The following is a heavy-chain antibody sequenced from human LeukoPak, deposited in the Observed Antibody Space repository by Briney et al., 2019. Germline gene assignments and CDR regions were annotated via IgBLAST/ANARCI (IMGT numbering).Heavy chain of an antibody. CDR2: INHSGST. Sequence: SETLSLTCVVYGGSFSGYYWSWIRQPPGKGLEWIGEINHSGSTNYNPSLKSRVTISVDTSKNQFSLKLSSVTAADTAVYYCARYPDHTAAGTTGFDYWGQGTLVTVSS. CDR3: ARYPDHTAAGTTGFDY. V-gene: IGHV4-34*01. CDR1: GGSFSGYY. D-gene: IGHD6-13*01. J-gene: IGHJ4*02.